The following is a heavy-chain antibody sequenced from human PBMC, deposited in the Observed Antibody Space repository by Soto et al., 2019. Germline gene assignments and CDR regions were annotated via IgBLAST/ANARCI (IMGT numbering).Heavy chain of an antibody. J-gene: IGHJ4*02. V-gene: IGHV3-30-3*01. CDR3: ARESEDLTSNFDY. CDR2: ISYEGSNK. CDR1: GFTFSPHA. Sequence: GGSLRLSCAASGFTFSPHAMHWVRQGPGKGLEWVAVISYEGSNKYYADSVKGRFTISRDNGKNSLYLEMHSLRAEDTAVYYCARESEDLTSNFDYWGQGTLVTVSS.